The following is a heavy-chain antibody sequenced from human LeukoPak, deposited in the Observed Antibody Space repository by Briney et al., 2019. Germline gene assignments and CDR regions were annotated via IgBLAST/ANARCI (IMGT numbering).Heavy chain of an antibody. J-gene: IGHJ1*01. D-gene: IGHD6-19*01. Sequence: GGSLRLSCEVSEFILSSYWMSWVRQAPGKGLEWVAVISYDGGNQYYADSVKGRFTISRDHSKNTLYLQMNSLRAEDTAVYYCARGLAYSSGWYAEYFQHWGQGTLVTVSS. V-gene: IGHV3-30*03. CDR1: EFILSSYW. CDR2: ISYDGGNQ. CDR3: ARGLAYSSGWYAEYFQH.